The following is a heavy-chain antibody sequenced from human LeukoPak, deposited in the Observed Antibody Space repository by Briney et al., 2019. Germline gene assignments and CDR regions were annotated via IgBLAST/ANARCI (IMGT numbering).Heavy chain of an antibody. V-gene: IGHV4-59*08. CDR3: ARLHDGYRYGADY. J-gene: IGHJ4*02. CDR1: GGSISSYY. D-gene: IGHD5-18*01. Sequence: PSETLYLTCTVSGGSISSYYWSWIRQPPGKGLEWIGYIYYSGSTNYNPSLKSRVTISVDTSKNQFSLKLSPVTAADTAVYYCARLHDGYRYGADYWGQGTLVTAS. CDR2: IYYSGST.